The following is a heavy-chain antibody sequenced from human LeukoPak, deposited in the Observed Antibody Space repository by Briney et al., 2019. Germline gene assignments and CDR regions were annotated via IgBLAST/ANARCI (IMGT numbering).Heavy chain of an antibody. J-gene: IGHJ4*02. CDR1: GGSFSGYY. CDR3: ATYYDSSGYRSDY. CDR2: INHSGST. D-gene: IGHD3-22*01. Sequence: SETLSLTCAVYGGSFSGYYWSWIRQPPGKGLEWIGEINHSGSTNYNPSLKSRVTISVDTSKNQFSLMLSSVTAADTAVYYCATYYDSSGYRSDYWGQGTLVTVSS. V-gene: IGHV4-34*01.